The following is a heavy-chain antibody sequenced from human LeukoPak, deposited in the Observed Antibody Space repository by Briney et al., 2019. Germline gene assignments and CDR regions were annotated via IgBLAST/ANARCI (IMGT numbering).Heavy chain of an antibody. CDR2: IWYDGSNK. V-gene: IGHV3-33*01. Sequence: GGSLRLSCAASGFTFSSYGMRWVRQAPGKGLEWVAVIWYDGSNKYYADSVKGRFTISRDNSKNTLYLQMNSLRAEDTAVYYCARDLPSSSSKLDYWGQGTLVTVSS. CDR1: GFTFSSYG. J-gene: IGHJ4*02. D-gene: IGHD6-6*01. CDR3: ARDLPSSSSKLDY.